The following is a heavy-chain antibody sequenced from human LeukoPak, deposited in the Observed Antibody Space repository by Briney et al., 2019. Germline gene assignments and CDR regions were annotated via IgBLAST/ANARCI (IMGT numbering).Heavy chain of an antibody. V-gene: IGHV3-30*18. J-gene: IGHJ4*02. CDR2: ISYDGSNA. D-gene: IGHD2-15*01. CDR1: GFTFSSYG. Sequence: PGGSLRLSCAASGFTFSSYGMNWVRQAPGKGLEWVAVISYDGSNAFPADSVKGRFTISRDNAKNSLYLQMNSLRAEDTAVYYCAKGGVVVVAASDYWGQGALVTVSS. CDR3: AKGGVVVVAASDY.